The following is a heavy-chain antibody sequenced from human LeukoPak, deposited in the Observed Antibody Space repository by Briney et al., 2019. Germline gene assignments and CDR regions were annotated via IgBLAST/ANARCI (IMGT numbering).Heavy chain of an antibody. CDR1: GFTLSGYY. CDR3: ARAIQFGGYFDY. J-gene: IGHJ4*02. Sequence: GGSLRLSCAASGFTLSGYYMSWVRQAPGKGLEWVSVIFGAGTTYYADSVKGRFTISRDNSKNTLYLQMNSLRAEDTAVYYCARAIQFGGYFDYWGQGTLVTVSS. D-gene: IGHD2-15*01. CDR2: IFGAGTT. V-gene: IGHV3-53*01.